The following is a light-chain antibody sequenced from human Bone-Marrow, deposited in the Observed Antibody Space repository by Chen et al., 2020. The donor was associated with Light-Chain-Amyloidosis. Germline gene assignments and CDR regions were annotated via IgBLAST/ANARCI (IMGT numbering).Light chain of an antibody. V-gene: IGLV2-14*03. J-gene: IGLJ1*01. CDR2: DGD. CDR3: SSDTSTSTIYV. CDR1: NNDVGHYNY. Sequence: SALTQPASVSGSPGQSITISCTGTNNDVGHYNYFSWYQQHPGKAPKLIIYDGDNRPSGVSTRSSGPNAGNTASLTISGLQAGDDSAYYCSSDTSTSTIYVFGTGTKVTVL.